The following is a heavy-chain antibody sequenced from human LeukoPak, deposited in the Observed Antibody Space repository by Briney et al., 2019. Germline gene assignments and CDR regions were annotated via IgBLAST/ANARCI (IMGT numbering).Heavy chain of an antibody. D-gene: IGHD6-13*01. CDR2: INTDGSVT. V-gene: IGHV3-74*01. CDR1: GFTFSSYW. Sequence: GGSLRLSCAASGFTFSSYWMHWVRQVPGKGLVWVSRINTDGSVTTYADSVKGRFTDSRDNAKNTLYLQMNSLRAEDTAVYYCARESGYTYGAWGQGTLVTVSS. CDR3: ARESGYTYGA. J-gene: IGHJ4*02.